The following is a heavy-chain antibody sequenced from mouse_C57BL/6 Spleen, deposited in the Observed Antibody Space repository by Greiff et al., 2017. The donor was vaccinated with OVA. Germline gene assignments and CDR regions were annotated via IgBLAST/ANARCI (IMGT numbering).Heavy chain of an antibody. V-gene: IGHV1-72*01. CDR1: GYTFTSYW. CDR3: ARDWDDDYFDY. J-gene: IGHJ2*01. Sequence: QVQLQQPGAELVKPGASVKLSCKASGYTFTSYWMHWVKQRPGRVLEWIGRIDPNSGGTKYNEKFKSKATLTVDKPSSTAYMQLSSLTSEDSAVYYCARDWDDDYFDYWGQGTTLTVSS. CDR2: IDPNSGGT. D-gene: IGHD4-1*01.